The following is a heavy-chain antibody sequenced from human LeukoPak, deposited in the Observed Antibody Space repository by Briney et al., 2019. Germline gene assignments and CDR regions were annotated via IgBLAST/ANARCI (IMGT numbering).Heavy chain of an antibody. V-gene: IGHV4-59*08. Sequence: PSETLSLTCTVSGGSISSYYWSWIRQPPGKGLEWIGYIYYSGSTNYNPSLKSRVTISVDTSKNQFSLRLSSVTAADTAVYYCARLQTHFRGYSSGCCPYYFDYWGQGTLVTVSS. CDR2: IYYSGST. D-gene: IGHD6-19*01. CDR1: GGSISSYY. CDR3: ARLQTHFRGYSSGCCPYYFDY. J-gene: IGHJ4*02.